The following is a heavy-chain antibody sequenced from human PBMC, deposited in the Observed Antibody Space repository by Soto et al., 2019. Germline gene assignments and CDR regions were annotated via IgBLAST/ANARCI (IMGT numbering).Heavy chain of an antibody. CDR3: ARPPTDGGKPGYFDY. V-gene: IGHV4-39*01. Sequence: QLQLQESGPGLVKPSETLSLTCTVSGGSISSSSYYWGWIRQPPGKGLEWIGSIYYSGSTYYNPSLKSRVTTSVHTSKNQFSLKLSSVPAAHTAVYYCARPPTDGGKPGYFDYWGQGTLVTVPS. CDR2: IYYSGST. D-gene: IGHD2-15*01. CDR1: GGSISSSSYY. J-gene: IGHJ4*02.